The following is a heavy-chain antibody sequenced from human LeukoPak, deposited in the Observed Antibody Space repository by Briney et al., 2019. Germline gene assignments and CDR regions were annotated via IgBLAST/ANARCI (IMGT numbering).Heavy chain of an antibody. V-gene: IGHV4-59*01. D-gene: IGHD1-14*01. CDR3: ASSTMRNWNHRRWYFDY. J-gene: IGHJ4*02. Sequence: SETLSLTCAVYGGSFSGYYWSWIRQPPGKGLEWIGYIYYSGSTNYNPSLKSRVTISVATSKTQFSLKLSSVTAADTAVYYCASSTMRNWNHRRWYFDYWGQGTLVTVSS. CDR1: GGSFSGYY. CDR2: IYYSGST.